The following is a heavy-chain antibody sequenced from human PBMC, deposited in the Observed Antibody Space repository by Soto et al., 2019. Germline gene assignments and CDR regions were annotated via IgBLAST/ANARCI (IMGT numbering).Heavy chain of an antibody. Sequence: EVQLVESGGGLVQPGRSLRLSCAASGFTFDDYAMHWVRQAPGKGLEWVSGISWNSGSIGYADSVKGRFTISRDNAKNSLYLQMNSLRAEDTALYYCAKMSGDHSYYYYYYMDVWGKGTTVTVSS. CDR3: AKMSGDHSYYYYYYMDV. J-gene: IGHJ6*03. CDR1: GFTFDDYA. CDR2: ISWNSGSI. D-gene: IGHD2-21*02. V-gene: IGHV3-9*01.